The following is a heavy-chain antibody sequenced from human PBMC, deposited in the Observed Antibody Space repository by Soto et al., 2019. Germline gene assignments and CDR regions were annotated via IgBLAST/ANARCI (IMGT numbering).Heavy chain of an antibody. V-gene: IGHV3-66*01. J-gene: IGHJ4*02. D-gene: IGHD3-10*01. CDR3: ARSAFLVRVVTLPDY. Sequence: PGGSLRRSCAACGFTVSSNYINWVRQAPGKGLEWVSILYIGGSTYYADSVKGRFTISRDNSKNTVYLQMNSLRAEDTAVYYCARSAFLVRVVTLPDYWDQETLATVSS. CDR2: LYIGGST. CDR1: GFTVSSNY.